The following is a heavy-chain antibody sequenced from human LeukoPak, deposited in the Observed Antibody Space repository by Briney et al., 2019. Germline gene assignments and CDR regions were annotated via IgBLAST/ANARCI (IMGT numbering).Heavy chain of an antibody. J-gene: IGHJ1*01. D-gene: IGHD3-22*01. CDR2: IRSKAYGWTT. V-gene: IGHV3-49*04. CDR3: TREDDSNGYYFQYFQH. CDR1: GFTFGDYA. Sequence: PGGSLRLSCTASGFTFGDYAMSWVRQAPGKGLERVGFIRSKAYGWTTEYAASVKGRFTISRDDSKSIAYLQMNSLKTEDTAVYYCTREDDSNGYYFQYFQHWGQGTLVTVSS.